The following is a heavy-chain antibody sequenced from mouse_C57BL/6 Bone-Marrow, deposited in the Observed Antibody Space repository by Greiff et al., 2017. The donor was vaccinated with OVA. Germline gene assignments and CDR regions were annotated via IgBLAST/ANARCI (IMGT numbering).Heavy chain of an antibody. CDR1: GYTFTSYW. CDR3: TRASLITTVVAGDY. Sequence: VQLQQSGTVLARPGASVKMSCKTSGYTFTSYWMHWVKQRPGQGLEWIGAIYPGNSDTSYNPKFKGKAKLTAVTSASTAYMELSSLTNEDTAVYDGTRASLITTVVAGDYWGQGTSVTVSS. CDR2: IYPGNSDT. J-gene: IGHJ4*01. V-gene: IGHV1-5*01. D-gene: IGHD1-1*01.